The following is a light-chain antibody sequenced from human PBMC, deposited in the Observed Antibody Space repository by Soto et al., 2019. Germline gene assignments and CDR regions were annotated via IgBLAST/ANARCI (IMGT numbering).Light chain of an antibody. CDR1: QGISSY. CDR3: QQYYSYPYT. V-gene: IGKV1-8*01. CDR2: AAS. Sequence: ALRMTQSPSSFSAATGDRVTITCRARQGISSYLAWYQQKPGKAPKLLIYAASTLQSGVPSRFSGSGSGTDFTLTISCLQSEDFATYYCQQYYSYPYTFGPGTKLEIK. J-gene: IGKJ2*01.